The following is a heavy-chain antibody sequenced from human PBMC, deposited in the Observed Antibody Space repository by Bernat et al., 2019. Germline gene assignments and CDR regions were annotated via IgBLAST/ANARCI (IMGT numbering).Heavy chain of an antibody. CDR1: GFIFSSYC. CDR3: ARDEDGDYEFDY. Sequence: EVQLVESGGDLEQPGGSLRLSCVASGFIFSSYCMTWVRQAPGKGLEWVSHISSGSSVVSYADSVKGRFTISRDNAKNSVYLQMNSLRAEDTATYYCARDEDGDYEFDYWGQGTLVTVSS. D-gene: IGHD4-17*01. CDR2: ISSGSSVV. V-gene: IGHV3-48*01. J-gene: IGHJ4*02.